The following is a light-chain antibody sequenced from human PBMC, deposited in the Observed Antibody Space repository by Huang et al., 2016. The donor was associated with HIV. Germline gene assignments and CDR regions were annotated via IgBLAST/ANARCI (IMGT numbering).Light chain of an antibody. CDR2: AAS. CDR3: QQAVSFPLT. V-gene: IGKV1-12*01. CDR1: QDINRW. Sequence: DIQMTQSPSSVSASVGDRISFTCRVSQDINRWLAWYQQKPGKAPKLLIYAASTLQGGVPSRFSGRVSGTGFTLTINNLQPEDFATYFCQQAVSFPLTFGGGTKVEIK. J-gene: IGKJ4*01.